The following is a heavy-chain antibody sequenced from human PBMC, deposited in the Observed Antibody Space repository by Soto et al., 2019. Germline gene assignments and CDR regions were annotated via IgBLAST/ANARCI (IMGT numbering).Heavy chain of an antibody. D-gene: IGHD4-17*01. CDR2: IIPIFGTA. V-gene: IGHV1-69*06. CDR1: GGTFSRYA. J-gene: IGHJ6*02. Sequence: QVQLVQSGAEVKKPGSSVKVSFKASGGTFSRYAISWVRQAPGQGLEWMGGIIPIFGTANYAQKFQGRVTITADKSTITDYIELSSLRSEATAVYYCARGETQRGRCGMDVWGQGTTVTFSS. CDR3: ARGETQRGRCGMDV.